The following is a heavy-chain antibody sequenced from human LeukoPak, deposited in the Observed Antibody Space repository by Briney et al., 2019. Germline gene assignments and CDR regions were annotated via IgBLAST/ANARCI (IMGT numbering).Heavy chain of an antibody. V-gene: IGHV4-59*01. CDR1: GGSISSYY. J-gene: IGHJ4*02. D-gene: IGHD5-24*01. CDR2: IYYSGST. Sequence: SETLSLTCTVSGGSISSYYWSWIRQPPGKGLXWIGYIYYSGSTNYNPSLKSRVTISVDTSKNQFSLKLSSVTAADTAVYYCARAREMATIVDYWGQGTLVTVSS. CDR3: ARAREMATIVDY.